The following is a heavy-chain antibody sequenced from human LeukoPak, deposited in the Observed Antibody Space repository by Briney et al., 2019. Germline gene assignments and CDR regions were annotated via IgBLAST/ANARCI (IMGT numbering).Heavy chain of an antibody. Sequence: GGSLRLSCAASGFTFDDYAMHWVRQAPGKGLEWVSGISWNSGSIGYADSVKGRFTISRDNAKNSLYLQMNSLRAEDTAVYYCAKRRRTTVTSPFDYWGQGTLVTVSS. V-gene: IGHV3-9*01. D-gene: IGHD4-11*01. CDR2: ISWNSGSI. J-gene: IGHJ4*02. CDR3: AKRRRTTVTSPFDY. CDR1: GFTFDDYA.